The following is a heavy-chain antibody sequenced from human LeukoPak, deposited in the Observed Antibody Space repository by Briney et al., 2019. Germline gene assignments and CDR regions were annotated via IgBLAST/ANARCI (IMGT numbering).Heavy chain of an antibody. D-gene: IGHD3-10*01. CDR1: GYTFNSYD. CDR2: ISAYNGNT. Sequence: ASVKVPCKASGYTFNSYDINWVRQATGQGLEWMGWISAYNGNTNYAQKLQGRVTMTTDTSTSTAYMELRSLRSDDTAVYYCAREYGSGSYYTVTPYFDYWGQGTLVTVSS. CDR3: AREYGSGSYYTVTPYFDY. J-gene: IGHJ4*02. V-gene: IGHV1-18*01.